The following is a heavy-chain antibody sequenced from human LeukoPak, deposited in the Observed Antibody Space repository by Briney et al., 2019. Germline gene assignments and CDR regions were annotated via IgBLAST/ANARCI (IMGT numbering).Heavy chain of an antibody. D-gene: IGHD5-24*01. CDR3: ASPMKNRDGYNYGAIR. V-gene: IGHV3-11*01. CDR2: ISSSGSTI. CDR1: GFTFSDYS. J-gene: IGHJ4*02. Sequence: GGSLRLSCAASGFTFSDYSMSWIRQAPGKGLEWVSYISSSGSTIYYADSVKGRFTISRDNAKNSLYLQMNSLRAEDTAVYYCASPMKNRDGYNYGAIRWGQGTLVTVSS.